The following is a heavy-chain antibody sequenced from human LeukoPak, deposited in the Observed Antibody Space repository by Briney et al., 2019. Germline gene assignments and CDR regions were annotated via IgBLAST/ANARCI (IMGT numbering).Heavy chain of an antibody. CDR1: GGSINNYY. J-gene: IGHJ3*02. V-gene: IGHV4-4*07. D-gene: IGHD2-2*01. Sequence: SETLSLTCTVSGGSINNYYWRWVRQPAGKRLEWVGRIFSSGSTDYNPSLKSRVTMSVDTSKNQFSLKLTSMTAADTAVYYCARRKVLPTAVDAFDIWGQGTMVTVSS. CDR2: IFSSGST. CDR3: ARRKVLPTAVDAFDI.